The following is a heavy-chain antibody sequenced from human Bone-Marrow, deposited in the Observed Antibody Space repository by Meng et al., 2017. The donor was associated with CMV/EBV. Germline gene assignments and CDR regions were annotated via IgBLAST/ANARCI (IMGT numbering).Heavy chain of an antibody. D-gene: IGHD2-2*01. CDR1: GGTFSSYA. J-gene: IGHJ6*02. V-gene: IGHV1-69*10. CDR2: IIPILGIA. Sequence: SVKVSCKASGGTFSSYAISWVRQAPGQGLEWMGGIIPILGIANYAQKFQGRVTITADKSTSTAYMELSSLRSENTAVYYCARDIVVVPAAIPVGQNYYGMDVWGQGTTVTVSS. CDR3: ARDIVVVPAAIPVGQNYYGMDV.